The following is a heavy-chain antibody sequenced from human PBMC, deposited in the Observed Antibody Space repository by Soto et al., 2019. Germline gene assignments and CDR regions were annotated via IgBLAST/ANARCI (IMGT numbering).Heavy chain of an antibody. CDR2: TYYRSKWYN. D-gene: IGHD6-19*01. J-gene: IGHJ4*01. V-gene: IGHV6-1*01. CDR3: VGQSAAGALDF. Sequence: SQTLSLTCAISGDSVSSNSAAWSWIRQSPSRGLEWLGRTYYRSKWYNGYAVSVKSRITINPDTSKNQCSLQLKSVTPEDTAVYYCVGQSAAGALDFWGQGTPVTVSS. CDR1: GDSVSSNSAA.